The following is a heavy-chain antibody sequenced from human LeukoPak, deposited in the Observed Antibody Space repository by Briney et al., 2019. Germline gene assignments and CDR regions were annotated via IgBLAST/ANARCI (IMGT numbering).Heavy chain of an antibody. CDR2: TYYSGST. CDR3: ARGMASIAAAVVLGDFDY. V-gene: IGHV4-59*12. CDR1: GGSISSYY. Sequence: TSETLSLTCTASGGSISSYYWSWIRQPPGKGLEWIGYTYYSGSTDYNPSLKSRVTISVDTSKNQFSLKLSSVTAADTAVYYCARGMASIAAAVVLGDFDYWGQGTLVTVSS. D-gene: IGHD6-13*01. J-gene: IGHJ4*02.